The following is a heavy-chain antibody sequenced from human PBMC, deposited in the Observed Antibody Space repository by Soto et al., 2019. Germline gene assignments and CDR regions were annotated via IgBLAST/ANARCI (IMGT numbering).Heavy chain of an antibody. J-gene: IGHJ4*02. CDR3: ARDFAYFDS. CDR1: GGSFKSGSYS. Sequence: SETLSLTCTVSGGSFKSGSYSWSWIRQPTGKGLEWIGYVYHTGRTSYNPSLKSRVSISMDTSKNQFSLNLDSVTAADTAVYFCARDFAYFDSWGQGTLVTVSS. V-gene: IGHV4-61*01. CDR2: VYHTGRT. D-gene: IGHD3-3*01.